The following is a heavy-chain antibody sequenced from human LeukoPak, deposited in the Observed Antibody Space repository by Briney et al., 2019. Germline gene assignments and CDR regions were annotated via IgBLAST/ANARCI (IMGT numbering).Heavy chain of an antibody. D-gene: IGHD3-10*01. J-gene: IGHJ5*02. CDR2: INHSGST. Sequence: PSETLSLTCAVYGGSFSGYYWSWIRQPPGKGLEWIGEINHSGSTNYNPSLKSRVTISVDTSKNQFSLKLSSVTAADTAVYYCARVRTWVYGSAKGLDPWGQGTLVTVSS. CDR1: GGSFSGYY. CDR3: ARVRTWVYGSAKGLDP. V-gene: IGHV4-34*01.